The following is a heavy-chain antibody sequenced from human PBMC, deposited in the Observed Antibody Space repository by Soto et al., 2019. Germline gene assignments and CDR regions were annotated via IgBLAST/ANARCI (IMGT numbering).Heavy chain of an antibody. CDR3: ARDVRDIAVVVAAINGFDL. J-gene: IGHJ3*01. CDR1: GFTFNRYN. D-gene: IGHD2-15*01. V-gene: IGHV3-21*06. CDR2: ISPSTSYI. Sequence: EVQLVESGGGLVKPGGSLRLSCAVSGFTFNRYNMNWVRQAPGKGLEWVSSISPSTSYIFYADSVKGRFTISRDNAKNSLYLQMNSLRVEDTAVYYCARDVRDIAVVVAAINGFDLWGQGTMVTVSS.